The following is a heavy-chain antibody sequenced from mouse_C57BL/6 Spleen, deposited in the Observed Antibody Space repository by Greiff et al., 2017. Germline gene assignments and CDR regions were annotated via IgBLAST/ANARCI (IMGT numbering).Heavy chain of an antibody. CDR1: GYTFTSYW. J-gene: IGHJ4*01. D-gene: IGHD1-1*01. Sequence: QVQLQQPGTELVKPGASVKLSCKASGYTFTSYWMHWVKQRPGQGLEWIGNINPSNGGTNYNEKFKSKATLTVDKSSSTAYMQLSSLTSEDSAVYYCARERGYYYGSSYAMYYWGQGTSVTVSS. V-gene: IGHV1-53*01. CDR2: INPSNGGT. CDR3: ARERGYYYGSSYAMYY.